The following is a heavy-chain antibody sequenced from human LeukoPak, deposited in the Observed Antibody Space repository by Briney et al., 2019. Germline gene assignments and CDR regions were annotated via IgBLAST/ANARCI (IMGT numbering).Heavy chain of an antibody. D-gene: IGHD3-10*02. CDR1: GFTFSSYG. J-gene: IGHJ6*04. Sequence: GGSLRLSCAAPGFTFSSYGMHWVRQAPGKGLEWVAFIRYDGRNKYYADSVKGRFIISRDNAKNSLYLQMNSLRAEDTAVYYCAELGITMIGGVWGKGTTVTISS. V-gene: IGHV3-30*02. CDR3: AELGITMIGGV. CDR2: IRYDGRNK.